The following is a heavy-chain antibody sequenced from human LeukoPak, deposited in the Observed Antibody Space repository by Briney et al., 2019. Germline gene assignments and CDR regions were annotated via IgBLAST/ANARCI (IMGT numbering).Heavy chain of an antibody. J-gene: IGHJ4*02. CDR2: IYTSGST. CDR3: ARVWSGSYDY. D-gene: IGHD1-26*01. Sequence: SETLSLTCTVSGDSIRSYHWSWIRQPAGKGLEWIGRIYTSGSTSYNPSLKSRVTMSIDTSKNQFSLKLNSVTAADTAVYYCARVWSGSYDYWGQGTLVTVSS. V-gene: IGHV4-4*07. CDR1: GDSIRSYH.